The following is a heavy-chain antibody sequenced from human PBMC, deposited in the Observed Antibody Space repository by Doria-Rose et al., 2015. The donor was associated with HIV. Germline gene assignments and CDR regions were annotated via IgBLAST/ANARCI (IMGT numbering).Heavy chain of an antibody. CDR3: ARMGSYRELDY. V-gene: IGHV4-31*03. Sequence: LSLTCSVSGASVSSRGYYWNWIRQVPGRGLESLGYTYYTGTSDYSPSLKSRLNMAVDTPKNQFSLKLSFVTVADTAVYYCARMGSYRELDYWGQGALVIVSA. J-gene: IGHJ4*02. CDR1: GASVSSRGYY. D-gene: IGHD3-3*01. CDR2: TYYTGTS.